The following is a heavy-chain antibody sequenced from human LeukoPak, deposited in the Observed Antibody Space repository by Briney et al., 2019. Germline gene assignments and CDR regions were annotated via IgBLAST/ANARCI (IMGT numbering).Heavy chain of an antibody. V-gene: IGHV4-39*01. J-gene: IGHJ2*01. CDR2: ISYSGST. CDR3: ARRVYSGSYNWYFDL. CDR1: GGSISTSTYY. Sequence: SETLSLTCTVSGGSISTSTYYWGWIRQPPGKGLEWIRSISYSGSTYNNPSLKSRVTISVDTSKNQFSLKLSSVTAPDTAVYYCARRVYSGSYNWYFDLWGRGTLVTVSS. D-gene: IGHD1-26*01.